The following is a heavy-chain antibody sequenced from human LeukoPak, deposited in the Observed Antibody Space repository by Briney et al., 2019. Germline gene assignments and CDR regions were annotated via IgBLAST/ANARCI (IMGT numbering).Heavy chain of an antibody. CDR2: INAGNGNT. J-gene: IGHJ5*02. Sequence: GASVKVSCKASGYTFTSYAMHWVRQAPGQRLEWMGWINAGNGNTKYSQELQGRVTITRDTSASTAYMELSSLRSEDMAVYYCARDGGYCSSTSCYVATNWFDPWGQGTLVTVSS. CDR1: GYTFTSYA. D-gene: IGHD2-2*01. V-gene: IGHV1-3*03. CDR3: ARDGGYCSSTSCYVATNWFDP.